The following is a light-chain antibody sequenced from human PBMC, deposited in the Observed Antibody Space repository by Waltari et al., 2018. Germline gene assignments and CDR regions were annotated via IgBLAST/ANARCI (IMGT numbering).Light chain of an antibody. Sequence: SYELTQPPSVSVSPGQTARNTCSGDALPKHFAFWYQQKPGHAPVLIIDKDTQRPSGIPERFSGSSSGTTVTMTISGVQAEDEADYYCLSADSSGTSKVFGGGTKLTVL. CDR1: ALPKHF. CDR3: LSADSSGTSKV. J-gene: IGLJ3*02. CDR2: KDT. V-gene: IGLV3-25*03.